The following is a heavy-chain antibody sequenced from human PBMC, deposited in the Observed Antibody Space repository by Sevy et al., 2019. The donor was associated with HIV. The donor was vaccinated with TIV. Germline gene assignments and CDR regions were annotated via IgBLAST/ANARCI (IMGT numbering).Heavy chain of an antibody. Sequence: ASVKVSCKASGYTFTSYGISWGRQAPGRGLEWLGWISTLNVNTNNAQKFQGRVTMTTDTSTGTASMELRSLRSDDTAVYYCARDDCSSLSCHGSLLYWGQGTLVTVSS. V-gene: IGHV1-18*01. CDR1: GYTFTSYG. D-gene: IGHD2-2*01. CDR3: ARDDCSSLSCHGSLLY. CDR2: ISTLNVNT. J-gene: IGHJ4*02.